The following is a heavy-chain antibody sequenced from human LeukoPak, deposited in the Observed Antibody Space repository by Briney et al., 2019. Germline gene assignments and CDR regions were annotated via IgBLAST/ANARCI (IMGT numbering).Heavy chain of an antibody. V-gene: IGHV3-23*01. J-gene: IGHJ6*02. CDR2: ISGSDGST. D-gene: IGHD3-10*01. CDR1: RFTFSTYA. CDR3: VKYGADV. Sequence: GGSLRLSCAASRFTFSTYAMSWVRQPPGKGLEWVSAISGSDGSTYYADSVKGRFTISRDNSKNTLYLQMNSLRAEDTAVYYCVKYGADVWGQGATVTVSS.